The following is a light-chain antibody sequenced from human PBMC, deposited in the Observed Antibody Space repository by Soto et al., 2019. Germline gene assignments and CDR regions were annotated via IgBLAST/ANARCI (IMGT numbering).Light chain of an antibody. J-gene: IGKJ1*01. Sequence: EFGLTQSPGTLPLSPGEKATLSCRASQSVSSSYLAWYQQKPGQAPRLPIYGASSRATGISDRFSGSGSGTDFTLTISRLEPEDFAVYYCHQYGSSSWTFGQGTK. CDR1: QSVSSSY. CDR3: HQYGSSSWT. V-gene: IGKV3-20*01. CDR2: GAS.